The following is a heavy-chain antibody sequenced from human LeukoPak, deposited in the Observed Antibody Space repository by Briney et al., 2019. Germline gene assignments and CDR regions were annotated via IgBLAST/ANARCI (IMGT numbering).Heavy chain of an antibody. V-gene: IGHV5-51*01. CDR1: GYSFTSYW. D-gene: IGHD3-22*01. Sequence: GESLKISCKGSGYSFTSYWIGWVRQMPGKGLEWMGIIYPGDSDTRYSPSFQGQVTISADKSISTAYLQWSSLKASDTAMYYCASRYDSSGFVIGYDAFDIWGQGTMVTVSS. J-gene: IGHJ3*02. CDR3: ASRYDSSGFVIGYDAFDI. CDR2: IYPGDSDT.